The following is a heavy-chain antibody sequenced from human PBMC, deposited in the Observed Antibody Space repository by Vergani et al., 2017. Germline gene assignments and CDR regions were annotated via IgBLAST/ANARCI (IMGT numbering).Heavy chain of an antibody. CDR3: ASLTGIAVAGIPHQKHAY. CDR1: GGSISSSSYY. D-gene: IGHD6-19*01. Sequence: QLQLQESGPGLVKPSETLSLTCTVSGGSISSSSYYWGWIRQPPGKGLEWIGSIYYSGSTYYNPSLKSRVTISVDTSKNQFSLKLSSVTAADTAVYYCASLTGIAVAGIPHQKHAYWGQGTLVTVSS. CDR2: IYYSGST. V-gene: IGHV4-39*01. J-gene: IGHJ4*02.